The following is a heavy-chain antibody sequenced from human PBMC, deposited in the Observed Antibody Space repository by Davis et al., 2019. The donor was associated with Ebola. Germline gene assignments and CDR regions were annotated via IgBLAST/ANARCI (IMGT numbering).Heavy chain of an antibody. CDR3: ARHAGRYCSGGSCRSSAYYYYGMDV. V-gene: IGHV5-51*01. D-gene: IGHD2-15*01. J-gene: IGHJ6*02. CDR1: GYSFTSYW. Sequence: KVSCKGSGYSFTSYWIGWVRQMPGKGLEWMGIIYPGDSDTRYSPSFQGQVTISADKSISTAYLQWSSLKASDTAMYYCARHAGRYCSGGSCRSSAYYYYGMDVWGQGTTVTVSS. CDR2: IYPGDSDT.